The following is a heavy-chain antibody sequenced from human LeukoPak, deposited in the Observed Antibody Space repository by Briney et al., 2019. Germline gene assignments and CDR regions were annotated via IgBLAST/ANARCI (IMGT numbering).Heavy chain of an antibody. CDR3: ARDRRALAGWFDP. D-gene: IGHD3-10*01. J-gene: IGHJ5*02. CDR2: IRYDGSNK. Sequence: GRSLRLSCAASGFTFSSYGMHWVRQAPGKGLEWVAFIRYDGSNKYYADSVKGRFTISRDNAKNSLYLQMNSLRAEDTAVYYCARDRRALAGWFDPWGQGTLVTVSS. CDR1: GFTFSSYG. V-gene: IGHV3-33*01.